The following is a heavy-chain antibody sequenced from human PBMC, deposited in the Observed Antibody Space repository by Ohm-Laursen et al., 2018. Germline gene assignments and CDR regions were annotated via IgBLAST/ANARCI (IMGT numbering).Heavy chain of an antibody. Sequence: SLRLSCTASGFTFSSYAMTWVRQAPGKGLEWVSTVSGNGHDTYYADSVKGRFTISRDNSKNTLYLQVSSLRSEDTAVYYCAKDRRAAADYFDYWGQGTLVTVSS. CDR2: VSGNGHDT. D-gene: IGHD6-13*01. J-gene: IGHJ4*02. CDR1: GFTFSSYA. CDR3: AKDRRAAADYFDY. V-gene: IGHV3-23*01.